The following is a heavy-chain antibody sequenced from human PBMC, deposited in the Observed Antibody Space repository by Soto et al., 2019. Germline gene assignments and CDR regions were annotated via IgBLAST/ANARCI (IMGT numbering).Heavy chain of an antibody. Sequence: SETLSLTCTVSGGSVSSGNYYWSWIRQPPGKGLEWIGYIYYSGSTNYSPSLKSRVTMSVDTSKNQFSLRLSSVTAADTAIYYCATRITVFGLLIPPFDPWGQGTQVTVSS. CDR2: IYYSGST. J-gene: IGHJ5*02. V-gene: IGHV4-61*01. CDR1: GGSVSSGNYY. CDR3: ATRITVFGLLIPPFDP. D-gene: IGHD3-3*01.